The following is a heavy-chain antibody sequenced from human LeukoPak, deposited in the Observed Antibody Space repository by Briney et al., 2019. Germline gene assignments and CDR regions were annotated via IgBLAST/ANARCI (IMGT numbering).Heavy chain of an antibody. CDR1: GFTFSTYA. CDR2: ISYDGSNK. J-gene: IGHJ4*02. D-gene: IGHD6-19*01. Sequence: PGRSLRLSCAASGFTFSTYAMHWVRQAPGKGLEWVAVISYDGSNKYYADSVKGRFTISRDNSKNTLYLQMNSLRAEDTAVYYCAKGSGWRYFDYWGQGTLVTVSS. CDR3: AKGSGWRYFDY. V-gene: IGHV3-30-3*01.